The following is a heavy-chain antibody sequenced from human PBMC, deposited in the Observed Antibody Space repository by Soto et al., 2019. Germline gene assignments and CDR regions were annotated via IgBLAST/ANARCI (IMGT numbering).Heavy chain of an antibody. Sequence: PGGSLRLSCAASGFTFSSYTMHWVRQAPGKGLEWVAVISYDGSNKYYADSVKGRFTISRDNSKNTLYLQMNSLRAEDTAVYYCARISRDGYNNYCGQGTLVTVSS. CDR3: ARISRDGYNNY. CDR2: ISYDGSNK. CDR1: GFTFSSYT. J-gene: IGHJ4*02. V-gene: IGHV3-30-3*01. D-gene: IGHD5-12*01.